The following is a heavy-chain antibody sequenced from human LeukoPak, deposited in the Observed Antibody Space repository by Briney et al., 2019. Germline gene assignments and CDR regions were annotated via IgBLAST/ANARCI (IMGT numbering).Heavy chain of an antibody. CDR1: GGTFSSYA. CDR2: IIPIFDTA. CDR3: ARDNIRGGKGIAAAGGYY. V-gene: IGHV1-69*13. Sequence: SVKVSYKASGGTFSSYAISWVRQAPGQGLEWMGGIIPIFDTAVYAQKFQGRVTVTADESTSTAYMDLSSLTSEDTAVYYCARDNIRGGKGIAAAGGYYWGQGTLVTVSS. D-gene: IGHD6-13*01. J-gene: IGHJ4*02.